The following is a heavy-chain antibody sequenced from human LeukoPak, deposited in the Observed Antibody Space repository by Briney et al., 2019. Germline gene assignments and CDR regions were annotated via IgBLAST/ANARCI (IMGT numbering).Heavy chain of an antibody. Sequence: SVKVSCKASGGTFSSYAISWVRQAPGQGLEWMGGIIPIFGTANYAQKFQGRVTITADESTSTAYMELSSLRSEDTAVYYCARGSCSGGSCYPTLRPPFDYWGQGTLVTVSS. D-gene: IGHD2-15*01. CDR3: ARGSCSGGSCYPTLRPPFDY. CDR1: GGTFSSYA. CDR2: IIPIFGTA. J-gene: IGHJ4*02. V-gene: IGHV1-69*13.